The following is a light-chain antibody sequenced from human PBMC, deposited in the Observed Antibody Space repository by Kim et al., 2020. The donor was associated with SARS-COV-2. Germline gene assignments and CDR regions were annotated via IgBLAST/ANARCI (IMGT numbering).Light chain of an antibody. J-gene: IGKJ1*01. CDR3: QQYGSSWT. V-gene: IGKV3-20*01. Sequence: AWYKQRPGQSPKLLVYGASTRASGVSDRFSGSGSGTEFTLTISRLEPEDFAVYHCQQYGSSWTFGQGTKVDIK. CDR2: GAS.